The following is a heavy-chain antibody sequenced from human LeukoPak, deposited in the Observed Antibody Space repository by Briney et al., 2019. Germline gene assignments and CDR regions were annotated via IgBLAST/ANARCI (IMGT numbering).Heavy chain of an antibody. CDR2: IYSDGSRT. J-gene: IGHJ3*02. V-gene: IGHV3-74*01. Sequence: GGSLRLSCAASGFTFSSYWMHWVRQGPGKGLVWVPRIYSDGSRTTYADSVKGRFTISGDNAKNTLYLQMNSLRAEDTAVYYCARSGRGGAFDIWGHGTMVTVSS. CDR3: ARSGRGGAFDI. D-gene: IGHD1-26*01. CDR1: GFTFSSYW.